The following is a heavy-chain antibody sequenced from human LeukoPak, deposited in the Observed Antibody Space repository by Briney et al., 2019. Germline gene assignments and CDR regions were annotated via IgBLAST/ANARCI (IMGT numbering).Heavy chain of an antibody. CDR2: IYYSGST. Sequence: PSETLSLTCTASGGSISSSSYYWGWIRQPPGKGLEWIGSIYYSGSTYYNPSLESRVTISVDTSKNQFSLKLSSVTAADTAVYYCARGHAVGALFDYWGQGTLVTVSS. CDR1: GGSISSSSYY. J-gene: IGHJ4*02. D-gene: IGHD1-26*01. V-gene: IGHV4-39*01. CDR3: ARGHAVGALFDY.